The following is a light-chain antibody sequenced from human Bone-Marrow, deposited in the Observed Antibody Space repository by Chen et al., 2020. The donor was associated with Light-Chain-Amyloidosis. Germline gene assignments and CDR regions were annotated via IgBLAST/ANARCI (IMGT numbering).Light chain of an antibody. Sequence: DIVMTQSPDSLGVSLGERATINCKSSQSVLYSSNNKNYLGWFQQKPGQPPKLLICRSSTRESEVPNRFSGSQSGTYFTVTISSLQAEDEAVYDCQKNCSSPYTIGQRTKLEI. CDR1: QSVLYSSNNKNY. CDR3: QKNCSSPYT. J-gene: IGKJ2*01. V-gene: IGKV4-1*01. CDR2: RSS.